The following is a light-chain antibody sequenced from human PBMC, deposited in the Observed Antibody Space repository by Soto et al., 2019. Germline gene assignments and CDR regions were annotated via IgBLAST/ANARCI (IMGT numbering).Light chain of an antibody. CDR2: GAS. V-gene: IGKV3-15*01. J-gene: IGKJ5*01. CDR1: QSVSSN. CDR3: QQYNNWPLLIT. Sequence: EIMMTQSPATLSVSPGERATLSCRASQSVSSNLAWYQQKPGQAPRLLIYGASTRATGIPARFSGSGSGTEFTLNISSMQSEDFAIYYCQQYNNWPLLITFGQGTRLEIK.